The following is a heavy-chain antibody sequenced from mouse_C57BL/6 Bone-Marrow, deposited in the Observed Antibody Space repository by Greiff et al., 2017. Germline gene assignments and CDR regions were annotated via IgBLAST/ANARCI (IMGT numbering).Heavy chain of an antibody. CDR3: AREGWLRRGMYYGYFDY. CDR1: GFSLTSYA. J-gene: IGHJ2*01. D-gene: IGHD2-2*01. Sequence: QVQLQQSGPGLVAPSQRLSITCTVSGFSLTSYAISWVRQPPGKGLEWLGVIWNGGGTNYTSALKSRLSISKDNSKSHVFLKMNRLQTDDTARYYCAREGWLRRGMYYGYFDYWGQGTTLTVSS. V-gene: IGHV2-9-1*01. CDR2: IWNGGGT.